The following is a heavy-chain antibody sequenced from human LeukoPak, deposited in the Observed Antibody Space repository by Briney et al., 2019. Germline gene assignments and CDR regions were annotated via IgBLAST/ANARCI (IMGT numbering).Heavy chain of an antibody. J-gene: IGHJ6*02. Sequence: GGSLRLSCAASGFTFNDYYMTWIRQAPGKGLEWVSHISSSAINIYYADSVKGRFTISRDNAKNSLYLQMNSLRAEDTAVYYCARDKGPAAGDYYYGMDVWGQGTTVTVSS. D-gene: IGHD6-25*01. CDR3: ARDKGPAAGDYYYGMDV. CDR2: ISSSAINI. CDR1: GFTFNDYY. V-gene: IGHV3-11*04.